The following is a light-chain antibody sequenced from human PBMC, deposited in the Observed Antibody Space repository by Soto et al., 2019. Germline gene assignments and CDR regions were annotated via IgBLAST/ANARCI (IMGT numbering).Light chain of an antibody. V-gene: IGKV3-20*01. J-gene: IGKJ1*01. CDR1: HTISSSY. Sequence: EIGLTQSPGTLSLSPGKRATLSCRASHTISSSYLAWYQQKPGQAPRLLMYGISRRATGIPDRFSGSGSGTDFTLTITRLEPEDFAVYYCQQYVTSSPRTFGQGTKVEIK. CDR3: QQYVTSSPRT. CDR2: GIS.